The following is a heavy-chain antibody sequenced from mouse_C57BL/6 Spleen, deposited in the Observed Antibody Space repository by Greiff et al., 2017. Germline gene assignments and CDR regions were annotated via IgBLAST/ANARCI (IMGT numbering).Heavy chain of an antibody. V-gene: IGHV5-6*01. CDR2: ISSGGSYT. Sequence: EVQLVESGGDLVKPGGSLKLSCAASGFTFSSYGMSWVRQTPDKRLEWVATISSGGSYTYYPDSVKGRFTISRDNAKNTLYLQMSSLKSEDTAMYYCASERDGYYDYWGQGTTLTVSS. J-gene: IGHJ2*01. D-gene: IGHD2-3*01. CDR3: ASERDGYYDY. CDR1: GFTFSSYG.